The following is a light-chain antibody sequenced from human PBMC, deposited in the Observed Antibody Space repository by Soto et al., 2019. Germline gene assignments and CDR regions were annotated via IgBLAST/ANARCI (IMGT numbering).Light chain of an antibody. CDR3: SSFTSSMTNV. Sequence: QPVLTQPASVSGSPGESITISCTGTSSDVGGYNSVSWYQHHPGKAPQLILYDVGDRPSGVSYRFSGSKSGNTASLTISGLQAADEADYFCSSFTSSMTNVFGSGTKLTVL. CDR2: DVG. V-gene: IGLV2-14*03. CDR1: SSDVGGYNS. J-gene: IGLJ1*01.